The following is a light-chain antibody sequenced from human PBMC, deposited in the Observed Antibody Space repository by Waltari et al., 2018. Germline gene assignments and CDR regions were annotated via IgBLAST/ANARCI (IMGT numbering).Light chain of an antibody. Sequence: EIVLTQSPGTLSLSRGERATLSCRASQSVAINNLAWYQQKPGQAPRLLIYDTSGRVAGTPDRFSGSGSGTDFTLTISGLEPEDFAVYYCQKYGDSPLTFGGGTRVEV. CDR3: QKYGDSPLT. CDR2: DTS. CDR1: QSVAINN. V-gene: IGKV3-20*01. J-gene: IGKJ4*01.